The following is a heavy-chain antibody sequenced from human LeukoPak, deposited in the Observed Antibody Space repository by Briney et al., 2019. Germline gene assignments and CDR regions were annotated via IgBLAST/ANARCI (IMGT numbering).Heavy chain of an antibody. Sequence: PGRSLRLSCAASGFTFDDYAMHWVRQAPGKGLEWVSGISWNSGSIGYADSVKGRFTISRDNAKNSLYLQMNSLRAEDTALYYCAKDIGYCSGGSCYSRYYYGMDVWGQGTTVTVSS. J-gene: IGHJ6*02. D-gene: IGHD2-15*01. V-gene: IGHV3-9*01. CDR2: ISWNSGSI. CDR3: AKDIGYCSGGSCYSRYYYGMDV. CDR1: GFTFDDYA.